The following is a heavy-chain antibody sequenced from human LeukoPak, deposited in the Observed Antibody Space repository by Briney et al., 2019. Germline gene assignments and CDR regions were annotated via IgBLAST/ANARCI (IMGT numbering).Heavy chain of an antibody. CDR3: ARVGTGDFDY. CDR2: IYTIGTT. J-gene: IGHJ4*02. Sequence: SETLSLTCTVSADSINSYYRGWVRQPAGKGLEWIGRIYTIGTTHYSPSLKSRLTMSIDTSKNQFYLRLRSVTAADTAVYYCARVGTGDFDYWGQGTLVTVSS. D-gene: IGHD1-14*01. V-gene: IGHV4-4*07. CDR1: ADSINSYY.